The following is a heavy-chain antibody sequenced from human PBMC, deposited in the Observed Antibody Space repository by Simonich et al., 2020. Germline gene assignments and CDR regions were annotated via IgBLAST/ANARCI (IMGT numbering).Heavy chain of an antibody. D-gene: IGHD3-9*01. CDR1: GFTFSSYG. CDR3: AREDILTGYYYYGMDV. J-gene: IGHJ6*02. V-gene: IGHV3-33*01. Sequence: QVQLVESGGGVVQPGRSLRLSWAASGFTFSSYGMQWVRQAPGKGLEWVAVIWYNGSIKYYADSVKGRFTISRDNSKNTLYLQMNSLRAEDTAVYYCAREDILTGYYYYGMDVWGQGTTVTVSS. CDR2: IWYNGSIK.